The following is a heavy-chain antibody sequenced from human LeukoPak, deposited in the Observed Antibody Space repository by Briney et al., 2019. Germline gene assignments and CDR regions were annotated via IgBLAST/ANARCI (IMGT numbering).Heavy chain of an antibody. CDR1: GGSISSYY. J-gene: IGHJ3*02. D-gene: IGHD3-22*01. CDR2: IYYRGST. Sequence: PSETLSLTCTVPGGSISSYYWSWIRQPPGKGLEWIGYIYYRGSTNYNPSLKSRVTISVDTSKNQFSLKLSSVTAADTAVYYCARLYDSSGYYDAFDIWGQGTMVTVSS. CDR3: ARLYDSSGYYDAFDI. V-gene: IGHV4-59*08.